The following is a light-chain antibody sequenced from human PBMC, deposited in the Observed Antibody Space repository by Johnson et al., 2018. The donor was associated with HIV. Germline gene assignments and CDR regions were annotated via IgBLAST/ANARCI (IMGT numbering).Light chain of an antibody. CDR1: SSNIGNNY. J-gene: IGLJ1*01. Sequence: QSVLTQPPSVSAAPGQKVTISCSGSSSNIGNNYVSWFQQLPGTAPKLLICENDKRPSGIPDRFSGSKSGTSATLAITGLQTGDEADYYCGTWDSGLSAGGVFGTGTKVTVL. CDR2: END. V-gene: IGLV1-51*02. CDR3: GTWDSGLSAGGV.